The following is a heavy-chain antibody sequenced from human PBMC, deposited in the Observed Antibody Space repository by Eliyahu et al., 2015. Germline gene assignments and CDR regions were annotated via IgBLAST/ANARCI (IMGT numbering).Heavy chain of an antibody. CDR3: AREGSPYDFWSGGENWFDP. CDR1: XYTFTSYG. Sequence: QVQLVQSGAEVKKPGASVKXSCKXSXYTFTSYGISWVRQAPGQGLEWMGWSSAYYGNTNXAQKLQGRVTMTTDTSTSTAYMELRSLRSDDTAVYYCAREGSPYDFWSGGENWFDPWGQGTLVTVSS. CDR2: SSAYYGNT. J-gene: IGHJ5*02. V-gene: IGHV1-18*04. D-gene: IGHD3-3*01.